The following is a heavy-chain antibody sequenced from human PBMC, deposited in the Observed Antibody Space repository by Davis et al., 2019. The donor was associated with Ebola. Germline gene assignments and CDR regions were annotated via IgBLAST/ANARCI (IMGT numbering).Heavy chain of an antibody. CDR2: IYYSGST. CDR1: GGSISSGGYY. D-gene: IGHD3-10*01. J-gene: IGHJ6*02. Sequence: MPSDTLSLTCTLPGGSISSGGYYWSWIRQHPGKGLEWTRYIYYSGSTYYNPSLKRRVTISVDTAKNQFSLKLSSVTAADTAVYYCARRRAWVRGVIIKGNYDMDVWGQGTTVTVSS. CDR3: ARRRAWVRGVIIKGNYDMDV. V-gene: IGHV4-31*03.